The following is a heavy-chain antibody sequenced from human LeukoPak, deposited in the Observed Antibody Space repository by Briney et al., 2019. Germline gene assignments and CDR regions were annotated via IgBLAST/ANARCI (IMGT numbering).Heavy chain of an antibody. CDR1: GFTFSNHG. CDR3: ARDRLEAVTDDDYFDY. CDR2: IWYDGSNK. J-gene: IGHJ4*02. D-gene: IGHD2-21*02. Sequence: GGSLRLSCAASGFTFSNHGMHWVRQAPGKGPEWVALIWYDGSNKYYGDSVKGRFTISRDNSKNTVYLQMNSLGAEDTGVYYCARDRLEAVTDDDYFDYWGQGTLVTVSS. V-gene: IGHV3-33*01.